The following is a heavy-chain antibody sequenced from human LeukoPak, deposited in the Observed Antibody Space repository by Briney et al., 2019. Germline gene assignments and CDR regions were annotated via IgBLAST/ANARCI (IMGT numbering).Heavy chain of an antibody. Sequence: GRSLRLSCAASGFTFSSYAMHWVRQAPGKGLEWVAVISYDGSNKYYADSVKGRFTISRDNSKNTLYLQMNSLRAEDTAVYYCARSNIVVVTAASGLTWGQGTLATVFS. CDR3: ARSNIVVVTAASGLT. J-gene: IGHJ5*02. CDR1: GFTFSSYA. D-gene: IGHD2-21*02. V-gene: IGHV3-30-3*01. CDR2: ISYDGSNK.